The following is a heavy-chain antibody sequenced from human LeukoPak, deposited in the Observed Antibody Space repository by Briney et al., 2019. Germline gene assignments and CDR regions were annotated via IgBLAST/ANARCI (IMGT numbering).Heavy chain of an antibody. CDR2: IHSADSNT. Sequence: PGESLKISCKDSGYSFTNYWIGWVRQMPGKGLEWMGIIHSADSNTKYSPSFQGQVTISADKSISTAYLQWSSLKASDTAMYYCASLRSYSDAFDIWGQGTMVTVSS. D-gene: IGHD2-21*01. CDR1: GYSFTNYW. V-gene: IGHV5-51*01. J-gene: IGHJ3*02. CDR3: ASLRSYSDAFDI.